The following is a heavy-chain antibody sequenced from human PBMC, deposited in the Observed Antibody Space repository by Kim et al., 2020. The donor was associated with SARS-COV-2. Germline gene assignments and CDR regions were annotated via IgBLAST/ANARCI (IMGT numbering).Heavy chain of an antibody. D-gene: IGHD3-22*01. V-gene: IGHV4-59*08. J-gene: IGHJ4*02. CDR3: ARLASYYYDSSGYYSDY. Sequence: SGTLSLTCTVSGGTISSYYWSWIRQPPGKGLEWIGYIYYSGSNNYNPSLKSRVTISVDTSKNQFSLKLSSVTAADTAVYYCARLASYYYDSSGYYSDYWGQGTLVTVSS. CDR2: IYYSGSN. CDR1: GGTISSYY.